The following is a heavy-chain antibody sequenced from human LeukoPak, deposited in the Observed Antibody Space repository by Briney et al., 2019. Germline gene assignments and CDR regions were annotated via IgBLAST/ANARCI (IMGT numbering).Heavy chain of an antibody. D-gene: IGHD6-13*01. Sequence: PSETLSLTGAVYGGSFSGYYWSWICQPPGKGLEWIGEINHSGSTNYNPSLKSRVTISVDTSKNQFSLKLSSVTAADTAVYCCARIAAVARTYGMDVWGKGTTVTVSS. CDR1: GGSFSGYY. CDR2: INHSGST. J-gene: IGHJ6*04. CDR3: ARIAAVARTYGMDV. V-gene: IGHV4-34*01.